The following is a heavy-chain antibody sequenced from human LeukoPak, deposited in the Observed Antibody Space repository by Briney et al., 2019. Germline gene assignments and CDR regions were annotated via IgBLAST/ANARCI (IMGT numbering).Heavy chain of an antibody. CDR3: ARDPEGSSDAFDI. D-gene: IGHD6-6*01. CDR2: INPNSSGT. V-gene: IGHV1-2*06. J-gene: IGHJ3*02. Sequence: ASVKVSCKASGYTFTGYYMHWVRQAPGQGLEWMGRINPNSSGTNYAQKFQGRVTMTRDTSISTAYMELSRLRSDDTAVYYCARDPEGSSDAFDIWGKGTMVTVSS. CDR1: GYTFTGYY.